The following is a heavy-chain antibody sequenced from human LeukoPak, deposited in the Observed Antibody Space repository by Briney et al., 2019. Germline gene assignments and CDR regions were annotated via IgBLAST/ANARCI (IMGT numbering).Heavy chain of an antibody. J-gene: IGHJ3*01. CDR2: IKTDGSEK. CDR1: GFSFSDYW. Sequence: GGSLTLSCAASGFSFSDYWMIWVRQAPGKGLEWVAHIKTDGSEKNYVDSVKGRFSISRDNAKNSLYLQMNSLRAEDTAMYFCATEGVPAALVAFDVWGQGTMVTVSS. D-gene: IGHD2-2*01. V-gene: IGHV3-7*04. CDR3: ATEGVPAALVAFDV.